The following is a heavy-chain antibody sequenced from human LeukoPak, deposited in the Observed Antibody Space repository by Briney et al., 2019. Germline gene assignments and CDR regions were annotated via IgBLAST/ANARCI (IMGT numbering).Heavy chain of an antibody. D-gene: IGHD5-18*01. Sequence: SETLSLTCTVSGGSISSYYWSWIRQPPGKGLEWIGYIYYSGSTNYNPSLKSRVTISVDTSKNQFSLKLSSVTAADTAVYYCARIGDTAMVFDYWGQGTLVTVSS. CDR3: ARIGDTAMVFDY. CDR2: IYYSGST. V-gene: IGHV4-59*01. CDR1: GGSISSYY. J-gene: IGHJ4*02.